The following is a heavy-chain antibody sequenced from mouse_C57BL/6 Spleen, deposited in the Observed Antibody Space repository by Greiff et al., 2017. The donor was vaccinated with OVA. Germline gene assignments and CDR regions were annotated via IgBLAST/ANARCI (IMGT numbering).Heavy chain of an antibody. CDR1: GYTFTSYG. CDR2: IYPSSGNT. Sequence: VQGVESGAELARPGASVKLSCKASGYTFTSYGISWVKQSTGQGLEWIGEIYPSSGNTYYNEKFKGKTTLTADKSSSTAYMELRSLTSEDSAVYFCARPTAQATYFDYWGQGTTLTVSS. D-gene: IGHD3-2*02. J-gene: IGHJ2*01. CDR3: ARPTAQATYFDY. V-gene: IGHV1-81*01.